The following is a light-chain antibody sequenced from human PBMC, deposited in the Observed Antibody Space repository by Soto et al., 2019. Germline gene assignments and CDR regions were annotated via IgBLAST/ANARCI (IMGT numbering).Light chain of an antibody. CDR3: QQYDTYST. CDR2: DAS. V-gene: IGKV1-5*01. CDR1: QSISSG. Sequence: DIQMTQSPSTLSASLGDRVTITCRASQSISSGLAWFQQKPGKAPKLLIFDASSLESGVPSRFSGSGSGTEFTLTISSLQPDDFATYYCQQYDTYSTFGQGTKVDIK. J-gene: IGKJ1*01.